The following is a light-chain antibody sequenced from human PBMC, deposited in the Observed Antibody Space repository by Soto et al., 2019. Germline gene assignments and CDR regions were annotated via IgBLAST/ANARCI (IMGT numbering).Light chain of an antibody. CDR2: GAS. J-gene: IGKJ3*01. V-gene: IGKV3D-15*01. CDR1: QSVSSN. Sequence: EIVMTQSPATLSVSPGERATLSCRASQSVSSNLAWYQQKPGQAPRLLIYGASTRATGIPARLSGSGSGTEFTVTISSVQAEDFAVYYCQQYKNWPFTFGPGIKVDIK. CDR3: QQYKNWPFT.